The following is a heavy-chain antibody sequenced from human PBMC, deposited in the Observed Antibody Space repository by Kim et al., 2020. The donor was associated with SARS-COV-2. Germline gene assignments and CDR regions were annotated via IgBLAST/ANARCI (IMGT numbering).Heavy chain of an antibody. D-gene: IGHD5-12*01. J-gene: IGHJ4*02. CDR1: GFTFSSYE. Sequence: GGSLRLSCAASGFTFSSYEMNWVRQAPGKGLEWVSYISGSGTTIYYADSVKGRFTISRDNTKNSVFLQMNSLRAEDTAVYYYASGCGYDYWGQGTLVTVS. V-gene: IGHV3-48*03. CDR3: ASGCGYDY. CDR2: ISGSGTTI.